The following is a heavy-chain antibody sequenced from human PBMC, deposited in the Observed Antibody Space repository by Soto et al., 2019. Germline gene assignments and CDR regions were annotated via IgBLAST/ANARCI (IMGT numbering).Heavy chain of an antibody. CDR1: GGSFSSCY. J-gene: IGHJ4*02. CDR3: ARDADGDYAAFDY. Sequence: PSETLSLTCTVSGGSFSSCYWSCILQPPGKGLEWIGYIYYSGSTNYNPSLKSRVTISVDTSKNQFALKLSSVTAADTAVYYCARDADGDYAAFDYWGQGTLVTVSS. D-gene: IGHD4-17*01. V-gene: IGHV4-59*01. CDR2: IYYSGST.